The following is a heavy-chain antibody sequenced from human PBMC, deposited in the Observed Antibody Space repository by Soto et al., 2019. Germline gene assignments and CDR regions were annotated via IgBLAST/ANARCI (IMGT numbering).Heavy chain of an antibody. J-gene: IGHJ6*02. CDR1: GFAFSDYY. Sequence: QVKLVESGGGSVKPGGSLRLSCEASGFAFSDYYISWLRQAPGKGLEWISYISTSSSYRNYAASVEGRFTISRDDAKNSLFLQMNSLRAEDTAVYYCARDTRRRGNVGSCYYVGYFYYGMDVWGQGTTVTVSS. D-gene: IGHD3-3*01. V-gene: IGHV3-11*06. CDR3: ARDTRRRGNVGSCYYVGYFYYGMDV. CDR2: ISTSSSYR.